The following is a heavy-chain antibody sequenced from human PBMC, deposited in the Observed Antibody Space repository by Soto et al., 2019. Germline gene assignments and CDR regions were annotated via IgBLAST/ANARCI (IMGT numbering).Heavy chain of an antibody. CDR1: GGSFSGYY. D-gene: IGHD6-6*01. J-gene: IGHJ4*02. Sequence: QVQLQQWGAGLLKPSETLSLTCAVYGGSFSGYYWSWIRQPPGKGLEWIGEINHSGSTNYNPSLKIRVTISVDTSKNQFSLKLSSVTAADTAVYYCARSTPLYSSSSPSNRGYFDYWGQGTLVTVSS. CDR3: ARSTPLYSSSSPSNRGYFDY. V-gene: IGHV4-34*01. CDR2: INHSGST.